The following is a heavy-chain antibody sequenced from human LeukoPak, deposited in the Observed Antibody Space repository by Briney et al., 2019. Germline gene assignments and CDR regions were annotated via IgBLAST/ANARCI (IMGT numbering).Heavy chain of an antibody. D-gene: IGHD3-22*01. V-gene: IGHV1-69*08. CDR1: GYPFTGYY. CDR2: IIPILGTP. J-gene: IGHJ1*01. Sequence: GASVKVSCKTSGYPFTGYYMSWVRQAPGQGLECMGWIIPILGTPDYAQKFQGRVTITWDKSTGTAYIELSSLRSGDTAMYYCARMKYFDSTGYSHAEYFQHWGQGTLVIVSS. CDR3: ARMKYFDSTGYSHAEYFQH.